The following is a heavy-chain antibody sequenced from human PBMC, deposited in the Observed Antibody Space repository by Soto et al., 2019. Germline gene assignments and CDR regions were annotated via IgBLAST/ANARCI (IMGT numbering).Heavy chain of an antibody. D-gene: IGHD3-22*01. V-gene: IGHV1-69*13. CDR3: ARGLSYYGSSGSTGQGY. CDR2: IIPIFGTA. J-gene: IGHJ4*02. Sequence: SVKVSCKASGGTFSSYAISWVRQAPGQGLEWMGGIIPIFGTANYAQKFQGRVTITADESTSTAYMELSSLRSEDTAVYYCARGLSYYGSSGSTGQGYWGQGTLVTVSS. CDR1: GGTFSSYA.